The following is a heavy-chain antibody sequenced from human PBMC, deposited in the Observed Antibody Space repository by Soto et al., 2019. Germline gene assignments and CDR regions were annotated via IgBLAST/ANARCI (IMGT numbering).Heavy chain of an antibody. V-gene: IGHV1-69*08. Sequence: QVQLVQSGAEVKKPGSSVKVSCKASGGTFSSYTISWVRQSPGQGLEWMGRIIPILGIANYAQKFQGRVTITADKSTSTASMELSSLRAEDTAVYYCARESGGFDWGQGTLVTVSS. CDR3: ARESGGFD. CDR1: GGTFSSYT. CDR2: IIPILGIA. J-gene: IGHJ4*02. D-gene: IGHD3-10*01.